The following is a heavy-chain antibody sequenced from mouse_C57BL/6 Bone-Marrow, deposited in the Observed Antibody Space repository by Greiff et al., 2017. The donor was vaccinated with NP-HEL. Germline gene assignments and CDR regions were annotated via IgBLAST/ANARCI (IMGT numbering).Heavy chain of an antibody. D-gene: IGHD2-1*01. CDR1: GFTFSDFY. CDR2: SRNKANDYTT. CDR3: ARDANYSYAMDY. Sequence: EVKLMESGGGLVQSGRSLRLSCATSGFTFSDFYMEWVRQAPGKGLEWIAASRNKANDYTTEYSASVKGRFIVSRDTSQSILYLQMNALRAEDTDIYYCARDANYSYAMDYWGQGTSVTVSS. J-gene: IGHJ4*01. V-gene: IGHV7-1*01.